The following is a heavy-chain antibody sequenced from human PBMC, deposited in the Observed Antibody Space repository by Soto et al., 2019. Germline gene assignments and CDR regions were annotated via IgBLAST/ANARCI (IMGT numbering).Heavy chain of an antibody. CDR1: GFTFSSYS. CDR2: ISSSSSYI. V-gene: IGHV3-21*01. D-gene: IGHD1-7*01. CDR3: AREAGELELRSDYYYGMDV. Sequence: EVQLVESGGGLVKPGGSMRLSCAASGFTFSSYSMNWVRQAPGKGLEWVSSISSSSSYIYYADSVKGRFTISRDNAKNSLYLQMNSLRAEDTAVYYCAREAGELELRSDYYYGMDVWGQGTTVTVSS. J-gene: IGHJ6*02.